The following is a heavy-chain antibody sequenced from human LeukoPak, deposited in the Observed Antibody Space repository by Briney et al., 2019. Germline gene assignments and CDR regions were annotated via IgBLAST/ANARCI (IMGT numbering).Heavy chain of an antibody. CDR1: GGSISSSSYY. J-gene: IGHJ4*02. CDR2: IYYSGST. CDR3: ARQQYYDFWSGYRFDY. V-gene: IGHV4-39*01. Sequence: SETLSLTCTVFGGSISSSSYYWGWIRQPPGKGLEWIGSIYYSGSTYYNPSLKSRVTISVDTSKNQFSLKLSSVTAADTAVYYCARQQYYDFWSGYRFDYWGQGTLVTVSS. D-gene: IGHD3-3*01.